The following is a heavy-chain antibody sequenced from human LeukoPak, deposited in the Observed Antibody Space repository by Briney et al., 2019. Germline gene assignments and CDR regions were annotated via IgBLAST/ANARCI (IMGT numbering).Heavy chain of an antibody. V-gene: IGHV4-34*01. D-gene: IGHD4-4*01. CDR2: INHSGST. CDR1: GGSFSGYY. J-gene: IGHJ4*02. Sequence: SETLSLTCAVYGGSFSGYYWSWIRQPPGKGLEWIGEINHSGSTNYNPSLKSRVTISVDTSKNQFSLKLSSVTAADTAVYYCARHDYSNYVKDYWGQGTLVTVSS. CDR3: ARHDYSNYVKDY.